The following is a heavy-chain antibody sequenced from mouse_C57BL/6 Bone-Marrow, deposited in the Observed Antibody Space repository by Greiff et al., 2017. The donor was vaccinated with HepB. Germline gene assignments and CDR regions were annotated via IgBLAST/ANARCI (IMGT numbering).Heavy chain of an antibody. D-gene: IGHD2-4*01. V-gene: IGHV1-52*01. CDR1: GYTFTSYW. CDR3: ARGGLRRGWFAY. Sequence: VQLQQPGAELVRPGSSVKLSCKASGYTFTSYWMHWVKQRPIQGLEWIGNIDPSDSETHYNQKFKDKATLTVDKSSSTAYMQLSSLTSEDSAVYYCARGGLRRGWFAYWGQGTRVTVSA. J-gene: IGHJ3*01. CDR2: IDPSDSET.